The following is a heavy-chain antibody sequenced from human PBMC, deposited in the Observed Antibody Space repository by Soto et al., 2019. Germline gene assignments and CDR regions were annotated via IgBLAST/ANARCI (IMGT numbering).Heavy chain of an antibody. J-gene: IGHJ6*03. CDR1: GFTFSSYS. CDR2: ISSSSTI. CDR3: ARANIRYFDWLYYMDV. V-gene: IGHV3-48*01. Sequence: GGSLRLSCAASGFTFSSYSMNWVRQAPGKGLEWVSYISSSSTIYYADSVKGRFTISRDNAKNSLYLQMNSLRAEDTAVYYCARANIRYFDWLYYMDVWGKGTTVTVSS. D-gene: IGHD3-9*01.